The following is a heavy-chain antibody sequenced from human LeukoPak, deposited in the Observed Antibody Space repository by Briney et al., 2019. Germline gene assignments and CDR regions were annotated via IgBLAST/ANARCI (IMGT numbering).Heavy chain of an antibody. D-gene: IGHD3-9*01. CDR1: GYTFTSYA. CDR3: ARGGCRYFDYFDH. J-gene: IGHJ4*02. Sequence: ASVKVSCKASGYTFTSYAMHWVRQAPGQRLEWMGWINTGNGNTKYSQKFQGRVTITRDTSASTAYMELSSLRSEDTAVYYCARGGCRYFDYFDHWGQGTLVTVSS. V-gene: IGHV1-3*04. CDR2: INTGNGNT.